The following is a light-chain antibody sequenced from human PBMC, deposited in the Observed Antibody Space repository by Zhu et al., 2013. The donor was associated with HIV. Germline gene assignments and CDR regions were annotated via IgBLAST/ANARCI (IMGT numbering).Light chain of an antibody. V-gene: IGLV2-8*01. Sequence: QSALTQPPSASGSPGQSVTISCTGTSSDVGGYNYVSWYQQHPGKAPKLMIYEVTKRPSGVPDRFSGSKSGNMASLTVSGLQAEDEADYYCCSKTGSNNLIFGGGTKVTVL. J-gene: IGLJ2*01. CDR3: CSKTGSNNLI. CDR2: EVT. CDR1: SSDVGGYNY.